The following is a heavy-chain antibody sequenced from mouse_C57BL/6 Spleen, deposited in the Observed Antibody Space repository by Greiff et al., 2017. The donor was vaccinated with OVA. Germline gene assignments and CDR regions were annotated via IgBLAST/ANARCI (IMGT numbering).Heavy chain of an antibody. Sequence: QVQLKQPGAELVMPGASVKLSCKASGYTFTSYWMHWVKQRPGQGLEWIGEIDPSDSYTNYNQKFKGKSTLTVDKSSSTAYMQLSSLTSEDSAVYYCARGYYGNYADYWGQGTTLTVSS. CDR3: ARGYYGNYADY. V-gene: IGHV1-69*01. CDR1: GYTFTSYW. CDR2: IDPSDSYT. D-gene: IGHD2-1*01. J-gene: IGHJ2*01.